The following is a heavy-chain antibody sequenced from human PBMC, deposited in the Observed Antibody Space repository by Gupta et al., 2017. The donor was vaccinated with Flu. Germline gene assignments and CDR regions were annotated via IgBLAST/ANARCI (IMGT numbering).Heavy chain of an antibody. Sequence: EVLLEESGGGLVQPGGALRISCATSGFAFSGYWMHWVRQAPGKGLVWVSRINGGGSTTSYADSVRGRFTVSRDNAQNTLYLLMNSLRDEDTAVYFCARGADGYGNFDFWGQGTLVTVSS. CDR3: ARGADGYGNFDF. D-gene: IGHD5-24*01. CDR2: INGGGSTT. CDR1: GFAFSGYW. V-gene: IGHV3-74*01. J-gene: IGHJ4*02.